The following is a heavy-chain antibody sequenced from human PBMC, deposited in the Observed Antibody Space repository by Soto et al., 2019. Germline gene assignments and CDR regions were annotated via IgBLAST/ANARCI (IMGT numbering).Heavy chain of an antibody. V-gene: IGHV2-5*02. D-gene: IGHD3-10*01. J-gene: IGHJ4*02. CDR2: IYWDNDK. CDR3: ARSLWFGELH. CDR1: GFSLSTTGVG. Sequence: QITLKESGPTLVKPTQTLTLTCSFSGFSLSTTGVGVGWIRQSPGKALEWLAIIYWDNDKRYSPSLKSRVTITKDTSTNQVVLTVTNMDPVDTGTYYCARSLWFGELHWGQGDLVTVSS.